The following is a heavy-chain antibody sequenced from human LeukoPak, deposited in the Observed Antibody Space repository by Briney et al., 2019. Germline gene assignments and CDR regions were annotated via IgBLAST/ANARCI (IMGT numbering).Heavy chain of an antibody. CDR3: ARAYYDILTNWFDP. D-gene: IGHD3-9*01. Sequence: SETLSLTCTVSGGSISSYYWSWIRQPTGKGLEWIGYIYYSGSTNYNPSLKSRVTISVDTSKNQFSLKLSSVTAADTAVYYCARAYYDILTNWFDPWGQGTLVTVSS. J-gene: IGHJ5*02. V-gene: IGHV4-59*01. CDR1: GGSISSYY. CDR2: IYYSGST.